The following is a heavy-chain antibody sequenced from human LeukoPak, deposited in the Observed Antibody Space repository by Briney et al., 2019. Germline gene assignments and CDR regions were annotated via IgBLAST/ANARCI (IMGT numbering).Heavy chain of an antibody. Sequence: SETLSLTCAVYGGSFSGYYWSWIRQPPGKGLEWIGEINHSGSTNYNPSLKSRVTISVDTSKNQFSLKLSSVTAADTAVYYCARGSSGYDTLTGYYNYWGQGTLVTVSS. CDR3: ARGSSGYDTLTGYYNY. D-gene: IGHD3-9*01. J-gene: IGHJ4*02. CDR1: GGSFSGYY. V-gene: IGHV4-34*01. CDR2: INHSGST.